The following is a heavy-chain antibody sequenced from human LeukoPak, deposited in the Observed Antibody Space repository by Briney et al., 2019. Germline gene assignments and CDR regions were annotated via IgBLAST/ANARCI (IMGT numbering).Heavy chain of an antibody. CDR1: GFTFSSYA. D-gene: IGHD3-22*01. J-gene: IGHJ6*02. Sequence: PGGSLRLSCAASGFTFSSYAMSWVRQAPGKGLEWVSAISGSGGSTYYADSVKGRFTISRDNSKNTLYLQMNSLRAEDTAVYYCAKGQYYYDSSGYYTPLLSYYGMDVWGQGTTVTVSS. CDR3: AKGQYYYDSSGYYTPLLSYYGMDV. V-gene: IGHV3-23*01. CDR2: ISGSGGST.